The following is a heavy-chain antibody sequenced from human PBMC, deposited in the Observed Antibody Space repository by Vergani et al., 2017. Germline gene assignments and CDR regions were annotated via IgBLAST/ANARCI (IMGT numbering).Heavy chain of an antibody. J-gene: IGHJ4*02. CDR2: IKQDGSEK. CDR1: GFTFIMHA. V-gene: IGHV3-7*01. CDR3: ARGSGNDY. D-gene: IGHD6-25*01. Sequence: VQLVESGGGLVKPGGSLRLSCAASGFTFIMHAMSWVRQAPGKGLEWVANIKQDGSEKYYVDSVKGRFTISRDNAKNSLYLQMNSLRAEDTAVYYCARGSGNDYWGQGTLVTVSS.